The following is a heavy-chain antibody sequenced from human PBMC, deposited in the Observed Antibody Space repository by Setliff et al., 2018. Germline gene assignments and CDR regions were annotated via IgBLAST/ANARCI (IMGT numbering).Heavy chain of an antibody. V-gene: IGHV4-39*01. J-gene: IGHJ6*03. CDR1: GGFISSREYY. CDR2: IFYSGST. D-gene: IGHD5-18*01. Sequence: SETLSLTCTVSGGFISSREYYWAWIRQALGKGLEWIGSIFYSGSTFYRSSLKSRLTIDIDTSKSQFSVKLNSVTAADTAVYYCVRLDRRENSFGYPNGDYVDAWGKGTTVTVSS. CDR3: VRLDRRENSFGYPNGDYVDA.